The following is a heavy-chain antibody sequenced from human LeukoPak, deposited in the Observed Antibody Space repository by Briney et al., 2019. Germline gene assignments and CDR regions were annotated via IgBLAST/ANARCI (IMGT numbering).Heavy chain of an antibody. J-gene: IGHJ4*02. V-gene: IGHV3-23*01. CDR1: GFTFSSYA. CDR2: ISGSGGTT. D-gene: IGHD1-26*01. CDR3: AKSLWSGGYRFDS. Sequence: GGSLRLSCAASGFTFSSYAMSWVRQAPGKGPEWVSVISGSGGTTFYADSVRGRFTISRDNSKNTLSLQMNSLRADDTAVYYCAKSLWSGGYRFDSWGQGTLVTVSS.